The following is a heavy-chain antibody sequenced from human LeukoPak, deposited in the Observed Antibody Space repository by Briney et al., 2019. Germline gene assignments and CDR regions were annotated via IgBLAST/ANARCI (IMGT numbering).Heavy chain of an antibody. CDR1: GYRFTKSW. J-gene: IGHJ4*02. V-gene: IGHV5-51*01. D-gene: IGHD6-19*01. Sequence: GESLKISCKGSGYRFTKSWIGWVRQMPGKGLEWLGIIYPDDSRTRYSPSFQGQVTMSVDKSISTAYLQWSSLKASDTAMYYCARGRFSGWVYFEYWGQGTLVTVSS. CDR2: IYPDDSRT. CDR3: ARGRFSGWVYFEY.